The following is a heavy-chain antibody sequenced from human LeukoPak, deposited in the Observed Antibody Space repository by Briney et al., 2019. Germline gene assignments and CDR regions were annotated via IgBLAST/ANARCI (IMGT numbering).Heavy chain of an antibody. Sequence: PGGSLRLSCAASGFTFSSYWMSWVRQAPGKGLEWVANIKQDGSEKYYVDSVKGRFTISRDYAKNSLYLQMNSLRAEDTAVYYCARDYATIFAGDYMDVWGKGTTVTVSS. CDR1: GFTFSSYW. J-gene: IGHJ6*03. CDR3: ARDYATIFAGDYMDV. CDR2: IKQDGSEK. D-gene: IGHD3-3*01. V-gene: IGHV3-7*01.